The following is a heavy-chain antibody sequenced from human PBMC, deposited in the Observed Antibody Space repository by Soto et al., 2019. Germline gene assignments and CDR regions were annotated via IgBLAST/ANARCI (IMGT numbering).Heavy chain of an antibody. CDR1: GGSISSSSYY. Sequence: QLQLQESGPELVKPSETLSLTCTVSGGSISSSSYYWGWIRQPPGKGLEWIGSIYYSGSTYYNPSLKSRFTISVATSKNQFSLKLGSVTAADTAVYYCATWYSSSWYGGYFDYGGQGTLVTVSS. CDR3: ATWYSSSWYGGYFDY. D-gene: IGHD6-13*01. V-gene: IGHV4-39*01. CDR2: IYYSGST. J-gene: IGHJ4*02.